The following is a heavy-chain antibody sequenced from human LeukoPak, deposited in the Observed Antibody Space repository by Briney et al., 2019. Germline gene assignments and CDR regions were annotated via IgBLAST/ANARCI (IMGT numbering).Heavy chain of an antibody. CDR2: IYYSGST. V-gene: IGHV4-39*07. J-gene: IGHJ6*03. D-gene: IGHD3-10*01. Sequence: SETLSLTCTVSGGSIGSSTHYWGWLRQPPGKGLEWIGSIYYSGSTNYNPSLKSRVTISVDTSKNQFSLKLSSVTAADTAVYYCARGLPYYYGSGSYYYYYYYMDVWGKGTTVTVSS. CDR1: GGSIGSSTHY. CDR3: ARGLPYYYGSGSYYYYYYYMDV.